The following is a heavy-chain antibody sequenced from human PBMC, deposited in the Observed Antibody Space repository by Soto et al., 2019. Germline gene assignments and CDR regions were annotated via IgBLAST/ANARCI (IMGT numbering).Heavy chain of an antibody. J-gene: IGHJ5*02. CDR2: ISAYNGNT. D-gene: IGHD4-17*01. CDR1: GYTFTSYG. Sequence: ASVKVSCKASGYTFTSYGISWVRQAPGQGLEWMGWISAYNGNTNYAQKLQGRVTMTTDTSTSTAYMELRSLRSDDTAVYYCTIIVTTGWFDPWGQGTLVTVSS. V-gene: IGHV1-18*01. CDR3: TIIVTTGWFDP.